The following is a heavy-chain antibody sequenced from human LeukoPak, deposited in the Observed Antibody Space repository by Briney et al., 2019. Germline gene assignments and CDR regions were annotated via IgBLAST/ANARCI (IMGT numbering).Heavy chain of an antibody. CDR3: ARDHPGYCGSTSCYRLGDY. CDR1: GFTFSSYW. Sequence: GGSLRLSCVASGFTFSSYWMSWVRQAPGKGLEWVAKIKQDGSEKYYVDSVEGRFTISRDNAKNSLYLQMNSLRAEDTAVYYCARDHPGYCGSTSCYRLGDYWGQGTLVTVSS. CDR2: IKQDGSEK. J-gene: IGHJ4*02. V-gene: IGHV3-7*01. D-gene: IGHD2-2*01.